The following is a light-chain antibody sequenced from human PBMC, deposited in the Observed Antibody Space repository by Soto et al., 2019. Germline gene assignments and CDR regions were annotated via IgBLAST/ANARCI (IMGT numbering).Light chain of an antibody. CDR2: GAS. Sequence: EIVLTQSPGTLSLSPGERATLSCRASQSVGSAYVGWYQQKPGQAPRLLIFGASRGATGIPDRFSGSGSGTNFTLTINKVEPEDSAVYYCQHYGRSPSFGRWTKVDIK. V-gene: IGKV3-20*01. CDR1: QSVGSAY. J-gene: IGKJ1*01. CDR3: QHYGRSPS.